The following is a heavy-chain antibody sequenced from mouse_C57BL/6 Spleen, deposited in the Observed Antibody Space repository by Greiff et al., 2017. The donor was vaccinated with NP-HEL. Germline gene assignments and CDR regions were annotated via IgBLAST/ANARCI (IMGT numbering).Heavy chain of an antibody. D-gene: IGHD3-2*02. CDR3: TTGSSGYGFDY. Sequence: VQLQQSGAELVRPGASVKLSCTASGFNIKDDYMHWVKQRPEQGLEWIGWIDPENGDTEYASKFQGKATITSDTSSNTAYLQLSSLTSEDTAVYDCTTGSSGYGFDYWGQGTTRTVSS. J-gene: IGHJ2*01. CDR1: GFNIKDDY. V-gene: IGHV14-4*01. CDR2: IDPENGDT.